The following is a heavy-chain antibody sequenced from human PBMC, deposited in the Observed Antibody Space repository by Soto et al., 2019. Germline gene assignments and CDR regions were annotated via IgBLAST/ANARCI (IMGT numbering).Heavy chain of an antibody. CDR1: GGTFSSYT. V-gene: IGHV1-69*08. CDR2: IIPILGIA. CDR3: ARDYSSSYYYYYMDV. D-gene: IGHD6-6*01. Sequence: QVQLVQSGAEVKKPGSSVKVSCKASGGTFSSYTISWVRQAPGQGLEWMGRIIPILGIANYAQKFQGRVTITADKSTSTAYIELSSLRSEDTAVYYCARDYSSSYYYYYMDVWGKGTTVTVSS. J-gene: IGHJ6*03.